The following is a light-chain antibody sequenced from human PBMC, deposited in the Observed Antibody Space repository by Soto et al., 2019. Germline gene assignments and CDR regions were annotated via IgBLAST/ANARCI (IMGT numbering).Light chain of an antibody. J-gene: IGLJ1*01. CDR2: GNS. CDR3: QSYDSSLSAL. V-gene: IGLV1-40*01. CDR1: SSNIGAGYD. Sequence: SVLTQPPSVSGAPGQRVTISCTGSSSNIGAGYDVHWYQQLPGTAPKLLIYGNSNRPSGVPDRFSGSKSGTSASLAITGLQAEDEADYYCQSYDSSLSALFGTGTKVTV.